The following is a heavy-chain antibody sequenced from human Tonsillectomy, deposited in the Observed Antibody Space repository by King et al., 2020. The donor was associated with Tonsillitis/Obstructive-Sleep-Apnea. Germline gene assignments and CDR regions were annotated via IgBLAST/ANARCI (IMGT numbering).Heavy chain of an antibody. D-gene: IGHD6-13*01. Sequence: LVQSGAEVKKPGESLKISCKGSGYSFTSYWIGWVRQMPGKGLEWMGIIYPGDSDTRYSPSFQGQVTISADKSISTAYLQWSSLKASDTSMYYCARHGIAAAAPGPLGWYYYMDVWGKGTTVTVSS. CDR2: IYPGDSDT. CDR3: ARHGIAAAAPGPLGWYYYMDV. V-gene: IGHV5-51*01. CDR1: GYSFTSYW. J-gene: IGHJ6*03.